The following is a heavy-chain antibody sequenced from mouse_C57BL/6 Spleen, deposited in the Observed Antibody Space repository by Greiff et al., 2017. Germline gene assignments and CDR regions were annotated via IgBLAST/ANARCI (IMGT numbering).Heavy chain of an antibody. J-gene: IGHJ2*01. CDR3: ARGVYYCSSYYFDY. V-gene: IGHV5-4*03. CDR2: ISDGGSYT. CDR1: GFTFSSYA. D-gene: IGHD1-1*01. Sequence: EVNVVESGGGLVKPGGSLKLSCAASGFTFSSYAMSWVRQTPEKRLEWVATISDGGSYTYYPDNVKGRFTISRDNAKNNLYLQMSHLKSEDTAMYYCARGVYYCSSYYFDYWGQGTTLTVSS.